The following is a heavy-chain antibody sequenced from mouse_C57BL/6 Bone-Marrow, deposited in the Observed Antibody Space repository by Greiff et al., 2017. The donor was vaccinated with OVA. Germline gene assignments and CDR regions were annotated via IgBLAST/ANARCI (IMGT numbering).Heavy chain of an antibody. CDR3: ARGAYDPWFAY. D-gene: IGHD2-3*01. J-gene: IGHJ3*01. V-gene: IGHV1-76*01. Sequence: VKLQESGAELVRPGASVKLSCKASGYTFTDYYINWVKQRPGQGLEWIARIYPGSGNTYYNEKFKGKATLTAEKSSSTAYMQLSSLTSEDSAVYFCARGAYDPWFAYWGQGTLVTVSA. CDR2: IYPGSGNT. CDR1: GYTFTDYY.